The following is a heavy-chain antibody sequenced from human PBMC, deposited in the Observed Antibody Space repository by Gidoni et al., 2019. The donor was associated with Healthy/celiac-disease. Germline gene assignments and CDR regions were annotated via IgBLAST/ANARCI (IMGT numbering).Heavy chain of an antibody. CDR2: ISWKSGSI. J-gene: IGHJ4*02. Sequence: EVQLVESGGGLVQPGRSLRLSCAASGFTFDDYAMHWVRQAPGKGLEWVSGISWKSGSIGYADSVKGRFTISRDNAKNSLYLQMNSLRAEDTDLYYCAKGHGDYYFDYWGQGTLVTVSS. D-gene: IGHD4-17*01. CDR1: GFTFDDYA. CDR3: AKGHGDYYFDY. V-gene: IGHV3-9*01.